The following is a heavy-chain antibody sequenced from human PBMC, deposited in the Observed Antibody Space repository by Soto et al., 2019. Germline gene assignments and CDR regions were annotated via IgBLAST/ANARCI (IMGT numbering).Heavy chain of an antibody. J-gene: IGHJ4*02. Sequence: PGGSLRLSCVGSGFIFSSYSMNWVRQAPGKGLEWVSYISSSGSTIYYADSVKGRFTISRDNAKNSLYLQMNSLRAEDTAVYYCARANSGYGLDYWGQGTLVTVSS. CDR3: ARANSGYGLDY. V-gene: IGHV3-48*04. D-gene: IGHD5-12*01. CDR1: GFIFSSYS. CDR2: ISSSGSTI.